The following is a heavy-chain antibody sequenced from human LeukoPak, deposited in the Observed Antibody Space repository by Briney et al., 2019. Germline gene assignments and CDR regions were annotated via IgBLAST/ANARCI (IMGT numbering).Heavy chain of an antibody. D-gene: IGHD3-22*01. V-gene: IGHV4-31*03. J-gene: IGHJ5*02. CDR2: IYYSGST. CDR1: GGSISSGGYY. CDR3: ARDRKYYYDSSGSNWFDP. Sequence: SQTLSLTCTVSGGSISSGGYYWSWIRQHPGKGLEWIVYIYYSGSTYYNPSLKSRVTISVGTSKNQFSLRLSSVTAADTAVYYCARDRKYYYDSSGSNWFDPWGQGTLVTVSS.